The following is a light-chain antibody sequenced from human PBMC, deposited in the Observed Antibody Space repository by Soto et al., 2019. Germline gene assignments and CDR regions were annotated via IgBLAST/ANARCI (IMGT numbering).Light chain of an antibody. J-gene: IGKJ1*01. Sequence: ERATLSCRAIQSVSSSYLAWYQQKPGQAPRLLIYGASSRATGIPDRFSGSGSGTDFTLTISRLEPEDFAVYYCQQYGSSLTWTFGQGTKVDIK. V-gene: IGKV3-20*01. CDR3: QQYGSSLTWT. CDR1: QSVSSSY. CDR2: GAS.